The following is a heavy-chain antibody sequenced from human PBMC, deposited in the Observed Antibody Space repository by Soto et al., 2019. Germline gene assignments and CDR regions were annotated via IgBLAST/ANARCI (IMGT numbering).Heavy chain of an antibody. CDR1: GFTFSRYS. D-gene: IGHD2-2*01. CDR3: ARGGPDDIVVVPAAILTDYYYYGMDV. CDR2: ISSSSSTI. V-gene: IGHV3-48*02. J-gene: IGHJ6*02. Sequence: EVQLVESGGGLVQPGGSLRLSCAASGFTFSRYSMNWVRQAPGKGLEWVSYISSSSSTIYYADSVKGRFTISRDNAKNSLYLQMNSLRDEDTAVYYCARGGPDDIVVVPAAILTDYYYYGMDVWGQGTTVTVSS.